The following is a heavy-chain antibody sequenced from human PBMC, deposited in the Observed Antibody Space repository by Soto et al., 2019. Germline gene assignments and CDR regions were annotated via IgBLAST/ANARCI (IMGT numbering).Heavy chain of an antibody. D-gene: IGHD3-16*01. Sequence: QVQLMQSGAEVKKPGASVKVSCKASGYTFTNFGISWVRQAPGQGLEWMGWISAYNGNTNYAQNFQGRVTMTTDTSTRPGYMGVRSLGSGGTAVYYCAGGGTPIDLWGQGTLVTVSS. CDR2: ISAYNGNT. V-gene: IGHV1-18*01. CDR1: GYTFTNFG. J-gene: IGHJ5*02. CDR3: AGGGTPIDL.